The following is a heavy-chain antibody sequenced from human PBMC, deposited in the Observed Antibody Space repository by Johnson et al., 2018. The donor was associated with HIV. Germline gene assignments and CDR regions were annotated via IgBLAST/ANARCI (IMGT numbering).Heavy chain of an antibody. D-gene: IGHD1-26*01. V-gene: IGHV3-33*01. J-gene: IGHJ3*02. CDR3: ARGREGGTYQGGAFDI. CDR1: GFTFSNYG. CDR2: IWYDGRNK. Sequence: QVQLVESGGGVVQPGGSLRLSCAASGFTFSNYGMHWVRQAPGKGLEWVAVIWYDGRNKYYADSVKGRITISRDNSKNTLYLQMNSLRAEDTAVYYCARGREGGTYQGGAFDIWGQGTMVTVSS.